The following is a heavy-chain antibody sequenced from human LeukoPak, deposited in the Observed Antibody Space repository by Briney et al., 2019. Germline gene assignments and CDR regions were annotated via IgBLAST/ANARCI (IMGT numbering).Heavy chain of an antibody. CDR3: ARERYYYGDY. Sequence: PGGSLRLSCAASGFTFSSYEMNWVRQAPGKGLEWVSYISSSGSTIYYADSVKGRFTISRDNAKNSLYLQMNSLRAEDTAVYYCARERYYYGDYWGQGTLVTVSS. V-gene: IGHV3-48*03. CDR1: GFTFSSYE. CDR2: ISSSGSTI. J-gene: IGHJ4*02. D-gene: IGHD3-10*01.